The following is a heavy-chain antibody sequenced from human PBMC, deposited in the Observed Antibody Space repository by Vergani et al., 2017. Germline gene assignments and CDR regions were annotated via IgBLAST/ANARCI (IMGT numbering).Heavy chain of an antibody. Sequence: QVQLQQWGPGLLKPSETLSLTCAAYGGSLSGYYWSWIRLAPGKGLEWIGEINHSGTINYNPTLKSPFNVSIDTSRDHFSLKLRSVSAADTAVYFCARRAERWETLLRDDFDVWGQGTFVTVSP. J-gene: IGHJ3*01. CDR1: GGSLSGYY. CDR2: INHSGTI. V-gene: IGHV4-34*01. CDR3: ARRAERWETLLRDDFDV. D-gene: IGHD1-26*01.